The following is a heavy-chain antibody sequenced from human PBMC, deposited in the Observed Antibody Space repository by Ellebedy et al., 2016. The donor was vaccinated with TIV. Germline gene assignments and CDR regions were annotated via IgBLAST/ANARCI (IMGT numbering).Heavy chain of an antibody. CDR2: IYAGDSES. J-gene: IGHJ3*01. CDR3: ARPPHGTSYANAFSF. D-gene: IGHD2/OR15-2a*01. Sequence: GESLKISCQTSGYNFDYYWIAWVRQMPGKGLEWMGMIYAGDSESRYSPSFEGQVTFSADKSVNTVYLAWRDLKDSDTAMYYCARPPHGTSYANAFSFWGQGTMVIVSS. V-gene: IGHV5-51*01. CDR1: GYNFDYYW.